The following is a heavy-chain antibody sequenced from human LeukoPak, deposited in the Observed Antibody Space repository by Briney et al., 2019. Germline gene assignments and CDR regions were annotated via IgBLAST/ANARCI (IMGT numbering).Heavy chain of an antibody. Sequence: GGSLRLSCAASGFTFSSYSMTWVRQAPGKGLEWVSVIYSGGSTYYADSVKGRFTISRDNSKNTLYLQMNSLRAEDTAVYYCARLDLVTTTLRPWDYWGQGTLVTVSS. CDR3: ARLDLVTTTLRPWDY. CDR1: GFTFSSYS. J-gene: IGHJ4*02. D-gene: IGHD2-21*02. V-gene: IGHV3-66*01. CDR2: IYSGGST.